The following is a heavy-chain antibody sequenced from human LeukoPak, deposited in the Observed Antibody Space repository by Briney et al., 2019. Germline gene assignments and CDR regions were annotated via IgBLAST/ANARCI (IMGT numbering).Heavy chain of an antibody. Sequence: SETLSLTCTVSGGSISSYYWSWIRQPPGKGPEWIGYIYYSGSTNYNPSLKSRVTISVDTSKNQFSLKLSSVTAADTAVYYCARTTAPVFYYYYYMDVWGKGTTVTVSS. D-gene: IGHD4-11*01. CDR3: ARTTAPVFYYYYYMDV. CDR1: GGSISSYY. J-gene: IGHJ6*03. CDR2: IYYSGST. V-gene: IGHV4-59*01.